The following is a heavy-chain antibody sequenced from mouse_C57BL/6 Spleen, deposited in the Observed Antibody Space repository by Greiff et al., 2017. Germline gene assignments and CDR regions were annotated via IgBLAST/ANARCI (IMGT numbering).Heavy chain of an antibody. V-gene: IGHV1-5*01. J-gene: IGHJ2*01. CDR3: TREENYYGSSYDFDY. CDR1: GYTFTSYW. Sequence: VQLQQSGTVLARPGASVKMSCKTSGYTFTSYWMHWVKQRPGQGLEWIGAIYPGNSDTSYNQKFKGKAKLTAVTSASTAYMELSSLTNEDSAVYYCTREENYYGSSYDFDYWGQGTTLTVSS. D-gene: IGHD1-1*01. CDR2: IYPGNSDT.